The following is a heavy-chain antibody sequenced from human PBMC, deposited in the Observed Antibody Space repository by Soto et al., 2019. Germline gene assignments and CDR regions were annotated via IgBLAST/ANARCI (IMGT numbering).Heavy chain of an antibody. CDR3: ARSRDGVVDH. CDR2: IYYSGST. V-gene: IGHV4-28*01. J-gene: IGHJ4*02. D-gene: IGHD2-15*01. Sequence: SETLSLTCAVSGYSISSSNWWGWIRQPPGKGLEWIGYIYYSGSTYYNPSLKSRVTISVDTSKNQFSLKLSSVTAVDTAVYYCARSRDGVVDHWGQGTLVTVSS. CDR1: GYSISSSNW.